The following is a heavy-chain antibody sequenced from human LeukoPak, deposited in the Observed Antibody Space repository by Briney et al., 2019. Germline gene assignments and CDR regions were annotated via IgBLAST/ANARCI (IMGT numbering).Heavy chain of an antibody. CDR1: GFTFSSYW. Sequence: PGGSLRLSCAASGFTFSSYWMNWVRQAPGRGLEWVSSISSSSSYIYYADSVKGRFTISRDNAKNSLYLQMNSLRAEDTAVYYCARDCSSTSCTKCFDYWGQGTLVTVSS. CDR3: ARDCSSTSCTKCFDY. V-gene: IGHV3-21*01. J-gene: IGHJ4*02. CDR2: ISSSSSYI. D-gene: IGHD2-2*01.